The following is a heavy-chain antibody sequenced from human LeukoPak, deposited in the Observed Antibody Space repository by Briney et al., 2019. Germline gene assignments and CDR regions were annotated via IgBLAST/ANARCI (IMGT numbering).Heavy chain of an antibody. J-gene: IGHJ6*04. CDR2: IYHSGST. CDR1: GYSISSGYY. CDR3: AREDIVVVPAAMRGLDV. D-gene: IGHD2-2*01. V-gene: IGHV4-38-2*02. Sequence: SETLSLTCTVSGYSISSGYYWGWIRPPPGKGLEWIGSIYHSGSTYYNPSLKSRVTISVDTSKNQFSLKLSSVTAADTAVYYCAREDIVVVPAAMRGLDVWGKGTTVTVSS.